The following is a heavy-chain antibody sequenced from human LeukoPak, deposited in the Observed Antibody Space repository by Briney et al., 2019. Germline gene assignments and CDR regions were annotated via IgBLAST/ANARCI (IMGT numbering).Heavy chain of an antibody. V-gene: IGHV1-58*01. CDR3: AAVFGSGYYYYFDY. J-gene: IGHJ4*02. Sequence: GASVKVSCKASGFTFTSSSVQWVRQARGQRLEWIGWIAVGSGNTNYAQKFQGRVTITRDMSTSTAYMELSSLRSEDTAVYYCAAVFGSGYYYYFDYWGQGTLDTVSS. CDR2: IAVGSGNT. D-gene: IGHD3-22*01. CDR1: GFTFTSSS.